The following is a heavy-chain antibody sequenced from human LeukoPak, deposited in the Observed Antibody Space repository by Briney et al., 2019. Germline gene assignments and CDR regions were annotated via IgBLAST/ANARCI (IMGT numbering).Heavy chain of an antibody. J-gene: IGHJ4*02. CDR3: ASGYSYGPVDY. Sequence: SETLSLTCTVSGGSLSSYYWSWIRQPPGKGLEWIGYIYYSGSTNYNPSLKSRVTISVDTSRNQFSLKLSSVTAADTAVYYCASGYSYGPVDYWGQGTLVSVSS. CDR2: IYYSGST. CDR1: GGSLSSYY. V-gene: IGHV4-59*12. D-gene: IGHD5-18*01.